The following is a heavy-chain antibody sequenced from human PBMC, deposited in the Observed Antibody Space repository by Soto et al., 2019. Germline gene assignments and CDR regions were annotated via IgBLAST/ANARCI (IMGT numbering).Heavy chain of an antibody. J-gene: IGHJ3*02. CDR3: AHRPYSGSSDDAFDI. V-gene: IGHV2-5*02. Sequence: SGPTLVNPTQTLTLTCTFSGFSLSTSGVGVGWIRQPPGKALEWLALIYWDDDKRYSPSLKSGLTITKDTSKNQVVLTMTNMVPVDTAIYYCAHRPYSGSSDDAFDIWGQGTMVTVSS. CDR2: IYWDDDK. CDR1: GFSLSTSGVG. D-gene: IGHD1-26*01.